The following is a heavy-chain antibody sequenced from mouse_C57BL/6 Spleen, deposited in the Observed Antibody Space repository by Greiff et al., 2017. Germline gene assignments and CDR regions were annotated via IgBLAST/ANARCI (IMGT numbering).Heavy chain of an antibody. Sequence: QVQLQQSGAELAKPGASVKLSCKASGYTFTSYWMHLVKQRPGQGLEWIGYINPSSGYTKYTQKFKDTATLTADKSSSTAYMQLSSLTYEDSAVYYCARGDGGFAYWGQGTLVTVSA. CDR1: GYTFTSYW. V-gene: IGHV1-7*01. CDR3: ARGDGGFAY. CDR2: INPSSGYT. J-gene: IGHJ3*01. D-gene: IGHD3-3*01.